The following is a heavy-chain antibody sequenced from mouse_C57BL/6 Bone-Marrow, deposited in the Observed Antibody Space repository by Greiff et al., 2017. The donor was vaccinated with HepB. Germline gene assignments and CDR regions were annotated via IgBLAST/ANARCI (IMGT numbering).Heavy chain of an antibody. CDR3: ARNTTVVFDY. J-gene: IGHJ2*01. CDR2: ISSGGSYT. V-gene: IGHV5-6*01. CDR1: GFTFSSYG. Sequence: EVQLVESGGDLVKPGGSLKLSCAASGFTFSSYGMSWVRQTPDKRLEWVATISSGGSYTYYPDSVKGRFTISRDNAKNTLYLQMSSLKSEDTAMYYCARNTTVVFDYWGQGTTLTVSS. D-gene: IGHD1-1*01.